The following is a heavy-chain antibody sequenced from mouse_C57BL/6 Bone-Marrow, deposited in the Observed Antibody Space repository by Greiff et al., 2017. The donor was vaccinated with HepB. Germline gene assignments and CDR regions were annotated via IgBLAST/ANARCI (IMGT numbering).Heavy chain of an antibody. CDR1: GFTFSSYG. Sequence: EVKLVESGGDLVKPGGSLKLSCAASGFTFSSYGMSWVRQTPDKRLEWVATISSGGSYTYYPDSVKGRFTISRDNAKNTLYLQMSSLKSEDTAMYYWASPGGTTVVAYYYAMDYWGQGTSVTVSS. CDR3: ASPGGTTVVAYYYAMDY. CDR2: ISSGGSYT. J-gene: IGHJ4*01. V-gene: IGHV5-6*01. D-gene: IGHD1-1*01.